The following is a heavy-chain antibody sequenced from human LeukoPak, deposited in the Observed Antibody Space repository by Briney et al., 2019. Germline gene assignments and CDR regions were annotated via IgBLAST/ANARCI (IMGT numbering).Heavy chain of an antibody. V-gene: IGHV3-33*03. D-gene: IGHD1/OR15-1a*01. J-gene: IGHJ4*02. Sequence: PGRSLRLSCEASGFTFNNYGMHWVRQAPGKGLKWVAVIWHDGDTKFYADSVKGRFTISRDKSKNTLYLEMNSLRAEDTAVYYCVKDSTTRASNLPDYWGQGTLVTVSS. CDR3: VKDSTTRASNLPDY. CDR2: IWHDGDTK. CDR1: GFTFNNYG.